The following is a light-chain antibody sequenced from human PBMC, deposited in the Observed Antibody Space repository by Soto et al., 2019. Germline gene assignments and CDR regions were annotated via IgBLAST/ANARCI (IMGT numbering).Light chain of an antibody. J-gene: IGKJ1*01. CDR2: GAS. CDR1: QSVGSN. CDR3: QQYNDWPPWT. V-gene: IGKV3-15*01. Sequence: EIVMTQSPATLSVSPGERATLSCRASQSVGSNLAWYQQKRGQAPRLLIYGASTRATGIPDRFSGSGSGTEFTLTIRSLQSEDFAVYYCQQYNDWPPWTFGQGTQVEFQ.